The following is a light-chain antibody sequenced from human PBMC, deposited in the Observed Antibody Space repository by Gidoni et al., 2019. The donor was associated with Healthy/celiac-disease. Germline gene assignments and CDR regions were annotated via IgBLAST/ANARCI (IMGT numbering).Light chain of an antibody. CDR3: QQYNNWLALT. CDR2: GAS. J-gene: IGKJ4*01. CDR1: QSVSSN. V-gene: IGKV3-15*01. Sequence: EIVMTQYPATLSVSPGERATLSCRASQSVSSNLAWYQQTPGQAPRLLIYGASTRATGIPARFSGSGSGTEFTLTISSLQSEDFAVYYCQQYNNWLALTFGGGTKVEIK.